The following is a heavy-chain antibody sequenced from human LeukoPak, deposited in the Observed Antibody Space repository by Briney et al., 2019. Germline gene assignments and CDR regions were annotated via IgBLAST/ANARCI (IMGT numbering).Heavy chain of an antibody. CDR3: AREVEMATQFDY. CDR2: INHSGST. D-gene: IGHD5-24*01. V-gene: IGHV4-34*01. J-gene: IGHJ4*02. Sequence: SETLSLTCAVYGGSFSGYYWSWIRQPPGKGLEWIGEINHSGSTNYNPSLKSRVTISVDTSKNQFSLKLSSVTAADTAVYYCAREVEMATQFDYWDQGTLVTVSS. CDR1: GGSFSGYY.